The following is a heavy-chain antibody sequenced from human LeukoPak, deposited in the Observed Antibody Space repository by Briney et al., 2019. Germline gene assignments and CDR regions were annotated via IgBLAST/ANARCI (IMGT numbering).Heavy chain of an antibody. D-gene: IGHD7-27*01. CDR2: ISGSGGST. V-gene: IGHV3-23*01. CDR1: GFTFSSHG. Sequence: GGSLRLSCAASGFTFSSHGMHWVRQAPGKGLEWVSAISGSGGSTYYADSVKGRFTISRDNSKNTLYLQMNSLRAEDTAVYYCAKTGAGYYYMDVWGKGTTVTVSS. J-gene: IGHJ6*03. CDR3: AKTGAGYYYMDV.